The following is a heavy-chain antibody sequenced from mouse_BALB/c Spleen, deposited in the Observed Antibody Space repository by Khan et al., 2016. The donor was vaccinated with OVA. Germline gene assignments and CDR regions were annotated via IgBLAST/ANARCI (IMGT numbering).Heavy chain of an antibody. D-gene: IGHD2-14*01. V-gene: IGHV1-4*01. CDR2: INPSNGYT. CDR1: GYTFTSYT. J-gene: IGHJ3*01. Sequence: QVQLQQSGAELARPGASVKMSCKASGYTFTSYTIHWIKLRPGQGLEWIGFINPSNGYTNYNQKFKDKATLTADKSSTTVYMQLSSLTSDDSAVCNCVRDGAYHRNDGWFAYWGQGTLVTVSA. CDR3: VRDGAYHRNDGWFAY.